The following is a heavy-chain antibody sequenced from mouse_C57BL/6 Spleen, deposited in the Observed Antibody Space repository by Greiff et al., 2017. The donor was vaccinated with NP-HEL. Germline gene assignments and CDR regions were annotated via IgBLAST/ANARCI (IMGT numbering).Heavy chain of an antibody. Sequence: VQLKESGGGLVQPGGSMKLSCVASGFTFSNYWMNWVRQSPEKGLEWVAQIRLKSDNYATHYAESVKGRFTISRDDSKSSVYLQMNNLRAEDTGIYYCTALITHYYGSSYAMDYWGQGTSVTVSS. CDR2: IRLKSDNYAT. CDR3: TALITHYYGSSYAMDY. J-gene: IGHJ4*01. V-gene: IGHV6-3*01. CDR1: GFTFSNYW. D-gene: IGHD1-1*01.